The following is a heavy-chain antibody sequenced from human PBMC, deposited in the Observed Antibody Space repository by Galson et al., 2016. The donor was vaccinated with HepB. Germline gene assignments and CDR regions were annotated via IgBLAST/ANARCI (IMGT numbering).Heavy chain of an antibody. V-gene: IGHV6-1*01. D-gene: IGHD3-10*01. CDR1: GDSVYNNGAA. CDR3: ARAVMLGRGMDV. Sequence: CAISGDSVYNNGAAWVWIRQSPSRGLEWLGRTFYRSTWENHYAGSVKNRITISPDTSRNQFSLNLNSVTPEDTVVYYCARAVMLGRGMDVWGQGTTVTVSS. J-gene: IGHJ6*02. CDR2: TFYRSTWEN.